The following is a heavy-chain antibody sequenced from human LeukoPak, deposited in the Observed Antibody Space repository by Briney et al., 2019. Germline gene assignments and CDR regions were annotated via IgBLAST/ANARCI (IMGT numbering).Heavy chain of an antibody. D-gene: IGHD5-12*01. Sequence: ASVKVSCKASGYTFTSYYIHWVRQAPGQGLEWMGWINPNTGGTNYAQKFQGRVTMTRDTSISTAYMELSRLRSDDTAVYYCARFYSGYGNYYYYMDVWGKGTTVTVSS. J-gene: IGHJ6*03. V-gene: IGHV1-2*02. CDR1: GYTFTSYY. CDR2: INPNTGGT. CDR3: ARFYSGYGNYYYYMDV.